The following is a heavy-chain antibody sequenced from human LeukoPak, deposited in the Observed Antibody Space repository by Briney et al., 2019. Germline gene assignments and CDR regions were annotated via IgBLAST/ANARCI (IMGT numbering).Heavy chain of an antibody. CDR3: ARDQGIAARGDY. J-gene: IGHJ4*02. CDR1: GYTFTSYG. V-gene: IGHV1-18*01. D-gene: IGHD6-6*01. Sequence: GASVKVSCKASGYTFTSYGISWVRQAPGQGLEWMGWISAYNGNTNYAQKLQGRVTMTTDTSTSTVYMELSSLRSEDTAVYYCARDQGIAARGDYWGQGTLVTVSS. CDR2: ISAYNGNT.